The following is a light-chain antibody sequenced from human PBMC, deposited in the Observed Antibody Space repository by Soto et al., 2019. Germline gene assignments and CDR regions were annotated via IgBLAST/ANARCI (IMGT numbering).Light chain of an antibody. CDR2: VNS. CDR3: QSYDSSLSAYV. V-gene: IGLV1-40*01. J-gene: IGLJ1*01. Sequence: QSVLTQPPSVSGAPGQRVTISCTGSSFNIGAGYDVHWYQQLPGTAPKLLIYVNSNRPSGVPDRFSGSKSGTSASLAITGLQAEDEADYYCQSYDSSLSAYVFGTGTKVTV. CDR1: SFNIGAGYD.